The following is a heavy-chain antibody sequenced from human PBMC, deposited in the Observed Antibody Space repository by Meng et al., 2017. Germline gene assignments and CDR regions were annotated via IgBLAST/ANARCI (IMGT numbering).Heavy chain of an antibody. V-gene: IGHV1-69*06. CDR1: GGPFSSYA. CDR3: ARDPVSRKYYYGMDV. Sequence: QVQRGQLWVEVKTPGSPVKVSCKASGGPFSSYAISWVRQAPGQGLEWMGGIIPIFGTANYAQKFQGRVTITADKSTSTAYMELSSLRSEDTAVYYCARDPVSRKYYYGMDVWGQGTTVTVSS. CDR2: IIPIFGTA. D-gene: IGHD1-14*01. J-gene: IGHJ6*02.